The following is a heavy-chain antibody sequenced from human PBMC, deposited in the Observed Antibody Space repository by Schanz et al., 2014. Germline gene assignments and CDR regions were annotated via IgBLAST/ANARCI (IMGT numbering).Heavy chain of an antibody. Sequence: QLQLQESGPGLVKASETLSLTCSVSGGSINSGGYRWGWIRQPPGKGLEWIGTMYSSGSTYYNPSLKSRAPISAATSRNHSPLKWISVTAADTALYYCARLRGGGVIITTWGQGTLVTVSS. J-gene: IGHJ5*02. V-gene: IGHV4-39*01. CDR1: GGSINSGGYR. D-gene: IGHD3-10*01. CDR2: MYSSGST. CDR3: ARLRGGGVIITT.